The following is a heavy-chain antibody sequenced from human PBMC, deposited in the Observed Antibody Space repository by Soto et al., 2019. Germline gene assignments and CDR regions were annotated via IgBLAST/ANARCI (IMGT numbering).Heavy chain of an antibody. CDR1: SGSFSGYY. CDR2: INHSGST. V-gene: IGHV4-34*01. D-gene: IGHD2-2*01. J-gene: IGHJ6*02. CDR3: ARGYCSSTSCYPPLGMDL. Sequence: QVQLQQWGAGLLKPSETLSLTCAVYSGSFSGYYWSWMRQPPGKGLEWIGEINHSGSTNYNPSLKSRVTISVDTSTNQFSLKLSSVTAADTAVYYCARGYCSSTSCYPPLGMDLWGQGTTVTVSS.